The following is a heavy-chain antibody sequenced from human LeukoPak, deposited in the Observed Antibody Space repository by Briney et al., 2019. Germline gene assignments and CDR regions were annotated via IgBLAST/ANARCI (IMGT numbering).Heavy chain of an antibody. Sequence: PGGSLRLSCAASGFTFNSYGMHWVRQAPGKGLEWVAVIWYDGSSKYYADSVKGRFTISRDNSKNTLYLQMNSLRAEDTAVYYCAKVLGSGWPYYYYGMDVWGQGTTVTVSS. J-gene: IGHJ6*02. CDR3: AKVLGSGWPYYYYGMDV. CDR2: IWYDGSSK. CDR1: GFTFNSYG. V-gene: IGHV3-33*06. D-gene: IGHD6-19*01.